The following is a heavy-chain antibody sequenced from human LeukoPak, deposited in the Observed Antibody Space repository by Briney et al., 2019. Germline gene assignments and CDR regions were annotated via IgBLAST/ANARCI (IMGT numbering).Heavy chain of an antibody. D-gene: IGHD6-13*01. V-gene: IGHV3-23*01. CDR3: ARVTKGIATEFDY. Sequence: GGTLRLSCAASGFTFSSYGMSWVRQAPGKGLEWVSAISGSGGSTYYADSVKGRFTISRDNSKNSLYLQMNSLRAEDTAIYYCARVTKGIATEFDYWGQGTLATVSS. CDR1: GFTFSSYG. CDR2: ISGSGGST. J-gene: IGHJ4*02.